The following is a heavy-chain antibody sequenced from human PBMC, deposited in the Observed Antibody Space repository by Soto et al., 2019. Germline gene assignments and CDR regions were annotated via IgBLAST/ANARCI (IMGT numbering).Heavy chain of an antibody. CDR1: GFTFSSYA. J-gene: IGHJ4*02. CDR3: ATPGAHIVVIPAAIGY. D-gene: IGHD2-2*01. Sequence: EVQLLESGGGLVQPGGSLRLSCAASGFTFSSYAMSWVRQAPGKGLEWVSAISGSGGSTYYADSVKGRFTISRDNSKNTLYLQMNCLRAEDTAVYYCATPGAHIVVIPAAIGYWGQGTLVTVSS. V-gene: IGHV3-23*01. CDR2: ISGSGGST.